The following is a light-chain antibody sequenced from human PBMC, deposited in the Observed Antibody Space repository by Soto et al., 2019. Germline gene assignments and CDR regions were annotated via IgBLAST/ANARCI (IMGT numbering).Light chain of an antibody. CDR3: SSYTSSSTLV. Sequence: QSALTQPASVSGSPGRSITISCTGTSSDVGYYNYVSWYQQHPGKAPKLMIYEVSNRPSGVSNRFSGSKSGNTASLTISGLQAEDEAHYYCSSYTSSSTLVFGGGTKLTVL. J-gene: IGLJ2*01. V-gene: IGLV2-14*01. CDR2: EVS. CDR1: SSDVGYYNY.